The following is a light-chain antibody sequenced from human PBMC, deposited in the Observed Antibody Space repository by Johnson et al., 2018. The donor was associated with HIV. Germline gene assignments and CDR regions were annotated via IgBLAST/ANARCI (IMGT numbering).Light chain of an antibody. CDR3: GAWDSSLNAYV. CDR1: SSNIGNNY. J-gene: IGLJ1*01. Sequence: VLTQPPSVSAAPGQKVTISCSGSSSNIGNNYVSWYQQLPGTAPKLLIYDNNKRPSGIPDRFFGSKSGTSATLDITGLQTGDEGDYYCGAWDSSLNAYVFGAGTKVTVL. CDR2: DNN. V-gene: IGLV1-51*01.